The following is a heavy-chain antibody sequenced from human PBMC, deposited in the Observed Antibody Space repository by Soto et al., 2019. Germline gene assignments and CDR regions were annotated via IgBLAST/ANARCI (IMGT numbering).Heavy chain of an antibody. Sequence: SQTLSLTCAISGDNVSSNSAAWNWIRQSPSRVLEWLGRTYYRSKWYNDYAVSVKSRITINPDTSKNQFSLQLNSVTPEDTAVYYWARESWWLDLQYYFDYWGQGTLVTVSS. V-gene: IGHV6-1*01. D-gene: IGHD6-19*01. CDR1: GDNVSSNSAA. J-gene: IGHJ4*02. CDR3: ARESWWLDLQYYFDY. CDR2: TYYRSKWYN.